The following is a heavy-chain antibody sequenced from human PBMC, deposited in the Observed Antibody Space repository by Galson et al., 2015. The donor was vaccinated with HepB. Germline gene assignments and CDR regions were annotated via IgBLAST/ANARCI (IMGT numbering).Heavy chain of an antibody. D-gene: IGHD1-26*01. CDR2: INPSGGST. CDR1: GYTFTSYY. Sequence: SVKVSCKASGYTFTSYYMHWVRQAPGQGLAWMGIINPSGGSTSYAQKFQGRVTMTRDTSTSTVYMELSSLRSEDTAVYYCAREGGIVGATVEVNWFDPWGQGTLVTVSS. V-gene: IGHV1-46*01. J-gene: IGHJ5*02. CDR3: AREGGIVGATVEVNWFDP.